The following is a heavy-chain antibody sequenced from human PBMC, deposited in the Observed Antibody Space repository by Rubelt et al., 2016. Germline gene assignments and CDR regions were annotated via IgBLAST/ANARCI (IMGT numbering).Heavy chain of an antibody. CDR1: GGSISRSTYY. CDR3: ASRYCAGGSCYFYPEYHLDY. J-gene: IGHJ4*02. V-gene: IGHV4-39*07. CDR2: VYYSGST. Sequence: QLQLQESGPGLVKPSETLSLTCTVSGGSISRSTYYWGWIRQPPGKGLEWIGSVYYSGSTYYNPSLKSRVTISVETSKNQFSLRLSSLTAADTAVYYCASRYCAGGSCYFYPEYHLDYWGQGTLVTVSS. D-gene: IGHD2-15*01.